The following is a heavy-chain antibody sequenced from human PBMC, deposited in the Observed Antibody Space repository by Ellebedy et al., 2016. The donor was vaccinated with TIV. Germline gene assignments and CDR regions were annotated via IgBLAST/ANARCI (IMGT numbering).Heavy chain of an antibody. CDR2: IYYSGST. V-gene: IGHV4-39*01. CDR3: ARHMSMISSFDY. CDR1: GGSISSSSYY. Sequence: SETLSLXCTVSGGSISSSSYYWGWIRQPPGKGLEWIGSIYYSGSTYYNPSLKSRVTISVDTSKNQFSLKLSSVIAADTAVYYCARHMSMISSFDYWGQGTPVTVSS. D-gene: IGHD3-22*01. J-gene: IGHJ4*02.